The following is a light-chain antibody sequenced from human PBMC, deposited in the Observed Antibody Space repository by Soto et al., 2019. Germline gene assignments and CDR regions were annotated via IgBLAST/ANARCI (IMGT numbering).Light chain of an antibody. CDR3: STYTGSSTYVV. CDR2: DVS. Sequence: QSALTQPASVSGSPEQSITISCTGTSSDVGGYNYVSWYQQYPGKAPKLMIYDVSNRPSGVSNRFSGSKSGNTASLTISGLQAEDEAEYYCSTYTGSSTYVVFGGGTKLTVL. CDR1: SSDVGGYNY. V-gene: IGLV2-14*01. J-gene: IGLJ2*01.